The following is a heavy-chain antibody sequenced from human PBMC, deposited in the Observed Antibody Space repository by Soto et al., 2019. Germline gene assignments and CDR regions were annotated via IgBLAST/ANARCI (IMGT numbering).Heavy chain of an antibody. J-gene: IGHJ4*02. V-gene: IGHV3-72*01. CDR2: SRYKSNSYVT. D-gene: IGHD3-16*01. Sequence: VQLVESGGGWVQPGGSLRLSCAASGFTFSDYHMDWVRQAPGKGLEWVGRSRYKSNSYVTEYAASVKDRFIVSRDESEDLLYLQMHSLKTEDTAVYVCARDSRDYGFDYWGQGTPVTVSS. CDR3: ARDSRDYGFDY. CDR1: GFTFSDYH.